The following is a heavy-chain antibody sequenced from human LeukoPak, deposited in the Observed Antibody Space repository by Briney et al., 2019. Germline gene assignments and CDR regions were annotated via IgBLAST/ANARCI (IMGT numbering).Heavy chain of an antibody. CDR1: GYTFTGYY. CDR2: INPNSGGT. CDR3: ARDYGIAVAGRPESTIK. Sequence: ASVKVSCKASGYTFTGYYMHWVRQAPGQGLEWMGRINPNSGGTNYAQKFQGSVTMTRDTSISTAYMELSRLRSDDTAVYYCARDYGIAVAGRPESTIKWGQGTLVTVSS. V-gene: IGHV1-2*06. J-gene: IGHJ4*02. D-gene: IGHD6-19*01.